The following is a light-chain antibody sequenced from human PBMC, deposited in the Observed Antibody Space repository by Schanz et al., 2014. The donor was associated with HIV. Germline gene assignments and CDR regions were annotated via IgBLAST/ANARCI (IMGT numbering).Light chain of an antibody. CDR1: NNDIGSYTY. J-gene: IGLJ3*02. CDR2: GVF. CDR3: STYTTSNTWV. Sequence: QSALTQPASVSGSPGQSITFSCTGTNNDIGSYTYVSWYQQHPDKAPKLVVYGVFDRPSGVSNRFSGSKSGNTASLTISGLQSEDEGDYYCSTYTTSNTWVFGGGTKLTVL. V-gene: IGLV2-14*03.